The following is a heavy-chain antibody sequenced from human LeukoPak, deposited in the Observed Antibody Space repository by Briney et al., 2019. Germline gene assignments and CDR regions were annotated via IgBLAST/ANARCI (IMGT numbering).Heavy chain of an antibody. CDR3: ARGHRVVPTN. D-gene: IGHD3-3*01. Sequence: PGGSLRLSCAVSGFTVRSNYMSWVRQAPGKGLEWVSVIYSGGSTYYADSVKGRFTISRDNSKNTLDLQMNSLRAEDTAVYYCARGHRVVPTNWGQGTLVTVSS. V-gene: IGHV3-53*01. CDR1: GFTVRSNY. CDR2: IYSGGST. J-gene: IGHJ4*02.